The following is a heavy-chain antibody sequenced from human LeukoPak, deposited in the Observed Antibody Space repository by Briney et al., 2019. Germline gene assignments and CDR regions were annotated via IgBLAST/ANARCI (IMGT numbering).Heavy chain of an antibody. V-gene: IGHV3-48*03. CDR3: AREIVSAVAGNFDY. Sequence: GGSPRLSCAASGFTFSSYEMNWVRQAPGKGLEWVSYISSSDDTRTYADSVKGRFTISRDNAKNSLYLEMNSLRAEDTAVYYCAREIVSAVAGNFDYWGQGTLVTVSS. D-gene: IGHD6-19*01. J-gene: IGHJ4*02. CDR2: ISSSDDTR. CDR1: GFTFSSYE.